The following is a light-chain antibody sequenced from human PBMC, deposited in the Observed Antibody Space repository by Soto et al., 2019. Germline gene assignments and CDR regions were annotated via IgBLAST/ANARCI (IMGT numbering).Light chain of an antibody. CDR2: GAS. J-gene: IGKJ1*01. Sequence: EIVMTQSTATLSVSPGERATLSCRASQSISNNLAWYQQQPGQTPRLLIYGASTTATGIPARFSGSGTGTEFTLTISSLQSEDFAVYYCLHYYEWPRWTFGQGTKVDI. CDR3: LHYYEWPRWT. CDR1: QSISNN. V-gene: IGKV3-15*01.